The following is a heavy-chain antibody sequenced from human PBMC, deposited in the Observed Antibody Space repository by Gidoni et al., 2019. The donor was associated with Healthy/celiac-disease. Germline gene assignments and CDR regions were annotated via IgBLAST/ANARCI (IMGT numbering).Heavy chain of an antibody. CDR1: GFTVSSNY. CDR2: IYSGGSK. V-gene: IGHV3-53*02. Sequence: EVQLVETGGGLIQPGGSLRLSCAASGFTVSSNYMSWVRQAPGRGLEWVSVIYSGGSKYYADSVKGRFTISRDNSKNTLYLQMNSLRAEDTAVYYCARGGTSIAARTDYWGQGTLVTVSS. CDR3: ARGGTSIAARTDY. J-gene: IGHJ4*02. D-gene: IGHD6-6*01.